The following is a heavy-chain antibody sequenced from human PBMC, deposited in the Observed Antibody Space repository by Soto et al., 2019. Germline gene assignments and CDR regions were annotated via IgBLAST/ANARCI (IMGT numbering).Heavy chain of an antibody. CDR2: IYYSGST. J-gene: IGHJ6*03. D-gene: IGHD3-3*01. CDR3: AGQYYDFWSGYSERDYYYYYMDV. Sequence: SETLSLTCTVSGGSISSYYWSWIRQPPGKGLEWIGYIYYSGSTNYNPSLKSRVTISVDTSKNQFSLKLSSVTAADTAVYYCAGQYYDFWSGYSERDYYYYYMDVWGKGTTVTVSS. V-gene: IGHV4-59*08. CDR1: GGSISSYY.